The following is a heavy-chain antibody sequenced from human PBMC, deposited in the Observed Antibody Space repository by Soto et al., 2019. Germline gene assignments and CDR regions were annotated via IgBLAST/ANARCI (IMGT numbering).Heavy chain of an antibody. Sequence: QVQLVESGGGVVQPGRSLRLSCAASGFTFSNYGMQWLRQAPGEGLQWVAAISSDGRNTDYLHSVKGRFTISRDNSKNTLYLQTNGLRPEDTAVYYCAKDRVPSWLCGGIYEDRGQGTMAIVSS. CDR1: GFTFSNYG. V-gene: IGHV3-30*18. CDR2: ISSDGRNT. D-gene: IGHD3-16*01. CDR3: AKDRVPSWLCGGIYED. J-gene: IGHJ4*02.